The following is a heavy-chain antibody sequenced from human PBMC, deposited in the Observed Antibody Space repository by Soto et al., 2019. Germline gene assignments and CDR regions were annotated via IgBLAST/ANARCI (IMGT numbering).Heavy chain of an antibody. CDR3: ARIALDCGGECVDY. CDR1: CSTFPSSY. Sequence: SCTSSCSTFPSSYIHWVRQTPGQGLEWMGISNPSGGSTSDAQKFQGRVTMTRATSTSTVYMELSSLRSEDTAVYYCARIALDCGGECVDYWGQGTRVNRSS. V-gene: IGHV1-46*01. D-gene: IGHD2-21*01. CDR2: SNPSGGST. J-gene: IGHJ4*02.